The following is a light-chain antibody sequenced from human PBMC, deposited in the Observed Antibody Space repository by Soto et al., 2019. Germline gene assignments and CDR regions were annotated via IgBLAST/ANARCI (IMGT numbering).Light chain of an antibody. CDR2: WAS. Sequence: DIVMTQSPDSLAVSLGERATINCKSSQSVLYSSNNKNYLAWYQQKPGQPPKLLIYWASTRESGVPDRFRGSVSGTDFTLTITSLQAEDVAVYYCQQYYDTPYTFGQGTKLEIK. V-gene: IGKV4-1*01. CDR1: QSVLYSSNNKNY. CDR3: QQYYDTPYT. J-gene: IGKJ2*01.